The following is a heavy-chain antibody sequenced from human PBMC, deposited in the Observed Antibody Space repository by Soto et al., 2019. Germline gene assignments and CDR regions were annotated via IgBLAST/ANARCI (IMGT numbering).Heavy chain of an antibody. Sequence: GGSLRLSCAASGFTFSSYAMSWVRQAPGKGLEWVSAISGSGRSTYYADSVKGRFTISRDNSKNTLYLQMNSLRAEDTAVYYCAKDQAGMIVVVITFDDWGQGTLVTVSS. V-gene: IGHV3-23*01. CDR3: AKDQAGMIVVVITFDD. CDR2: ISGSGRST. D-gene: IGHD3-22*01. CDR1: GFTFSSYA. J-gene: IGHJ4*02.